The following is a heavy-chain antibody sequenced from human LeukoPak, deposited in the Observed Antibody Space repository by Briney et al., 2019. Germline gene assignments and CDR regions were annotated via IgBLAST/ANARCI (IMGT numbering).Heavy chain of an antibody. J-gene: IGHJ4*02. Sequence: GGSLRLSCAASGFTFSGYNIHWVRQAPGKGLEWVAFIQYDGTNKYYADSLKGRFTISRDNSKNTLYLQMNSLRAEDTAVYYCARLEYYYACLVWGQGTLVTVSS. CDR2: IQYDGTNK. V-gene: IGHV3-30*02. CDR3: ARLEYYYACLV. D-gene: IGHD3-10*01. CDR1: GFTFSGYN.